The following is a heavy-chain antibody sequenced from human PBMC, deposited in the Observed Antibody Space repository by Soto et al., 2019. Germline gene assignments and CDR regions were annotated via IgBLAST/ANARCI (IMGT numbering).Heavy chain of an antibody. D-gene: IGHD1-26*01. J-gene: IGHJ3*02. Sequence: GASVKVSCKVSGYTLTELSMHWVRQAPGKGLEWMGGFDPEDGETIYAQKFQGRVTMTEDTSTDTAYMELSSLRSEDTAVYYCATTSGSRFSQDAFDIWGQGTMVTVSS. CDR1: GYTLTELS. V-gene: IGHV1-24*01. CDR3: ATTSGSRFSQDAFDI. CDR2: FDPEDGET.